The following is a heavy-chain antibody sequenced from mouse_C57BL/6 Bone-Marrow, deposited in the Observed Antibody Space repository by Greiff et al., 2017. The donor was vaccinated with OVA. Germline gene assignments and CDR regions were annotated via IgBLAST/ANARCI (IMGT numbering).Heavy chain of an antibody. D-gene: IGHD2-1*01. CDR1: GYTFTSYW. V-gene: IGHV1-64*01. Sequence: QVQLQQSGAELVKPGASVKLSCKASGYTFTSYWMHWVKQRPGQGLEWIGMIHPNSGSTNYNEKFKSKATLTVDKSSSTAYMQLSSLTSEDSAVYYCAREAIYYGNYGGFAYWGQGTLVTVSA. CDR2: IHPNSGST. J-gene: IGHJ3*01. CDR3: AREAIYYGNYGGFAY.